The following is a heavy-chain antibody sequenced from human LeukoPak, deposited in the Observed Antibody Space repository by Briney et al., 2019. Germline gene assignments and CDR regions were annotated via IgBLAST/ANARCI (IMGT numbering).Heavy chain of an antibody. CDR1: GFTFSSYA. CDR3: AKHRSSRGYFDY. J-gene: IGHJ4*02. D-gene: IGHD2-2*01. V-gene: IGHV3-23*01. Sequence: GGSLRLSCAASGFTFSSYAVSWVRQAPGKGLEWVSAISGSGGSTYYADSVKGRFTISRDNSKNTLYLQMNSLRAEDTAVYYCAKHRSSRGYFDYWGQGTLVTVSS. CDR2: ISGSGGST.